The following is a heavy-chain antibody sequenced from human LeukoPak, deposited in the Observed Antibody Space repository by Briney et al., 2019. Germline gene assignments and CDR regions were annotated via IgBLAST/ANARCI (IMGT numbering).Heavy chain of an antibody. CDR1: GYTFISYQ. CDR3: ARKGSSSCFDY. J-gene: IGHJ4*02. V-gene: IGHV1-46*01. Sequence: ASVKVSCKAPGYTFISYQMHWVRHAPGQGLEWMGIIYPTGGSTSHAQKFQGRVTMTSDTSTSTVYMELSSLRSEDTAVYYCARKGSSSCFDYWGQGTLVTVSS. D-gene: IGHD6-6*01. CDR2: IYPTGGST.